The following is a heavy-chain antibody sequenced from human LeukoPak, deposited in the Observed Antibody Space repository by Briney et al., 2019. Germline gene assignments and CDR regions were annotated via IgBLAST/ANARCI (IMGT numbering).Heavy chain of an antibody. Sequence: SETLSLTCTVSGGSISSYYWSWIRQPAGQGLDLIGRIYSSGSTNYNPSLKSRGTVSVATAKNQFSLKLSSVTAADTAVYYCPRHPELIRFDPWGQGTLVRVSS. V-gene: IGHV4-4*07. CDR3: PRHPELIRFDP. CDR2: IYSSGST. J-gene: IGHJ5*02. D-gene: IGHD3-10*01. CDR1: GGSISSYY.